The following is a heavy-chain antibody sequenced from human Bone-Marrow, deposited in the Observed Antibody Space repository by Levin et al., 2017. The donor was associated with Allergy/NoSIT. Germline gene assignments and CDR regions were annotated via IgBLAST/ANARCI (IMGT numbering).Heavy chain of an antibody. J-gene: IGHJ6*02. CDR2: INWSGGST. D-gene: IGHD3-16*01. CDR1: GFYVNDHG. Sequence: GESLKISCAVAGFYVNDHGMSWVRQVPGKGLEWLSDINWSGGSTGYAESVRGRFIISRDNAGNSLYLQMNSLKVEDTAIYFCARESAQYYGLDVWGQGTTVTVSS. CDR3: ARESAQYYGLDV. V-gene: IGHV3-20*04.